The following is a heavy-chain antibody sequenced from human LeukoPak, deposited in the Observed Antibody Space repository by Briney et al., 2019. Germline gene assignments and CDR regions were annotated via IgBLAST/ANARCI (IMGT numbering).Heavy chain of an antibody. CDR2: IYYSGST. CDR1: GGSISSSSYY. CDR3: AREQWLVSGFFDY. V-gene: IGHV4-39*07. J-gene: IGHJ4*02. D-gene: IGHD6-19*01. Sequence: SETLSLTCTVSGGSISSSSYYWGWIRQPPGKGLEWIGSIYYSGSTYYNPSLKSRVTISVDTSKNQFSLKLSSVTAADTAVYYCAREQWLVSGFFDYWGQGTLVTVSS.